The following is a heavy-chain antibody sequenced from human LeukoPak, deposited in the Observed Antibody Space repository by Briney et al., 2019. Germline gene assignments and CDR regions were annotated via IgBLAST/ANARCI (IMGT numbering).Heavy chain of an antibody. D-gene: IGHD1-20*01. CDR1: GDSINSYY. CDR3: ARGERISGTTAFDY. J-gene: IGHJ4*02. Sequence: SETLSLTCTVSGDSINSYYWSWIRQPPGKGLEWIGYIYYSGSSNYNSSLESRVTISIDRSKNHFSLKLSSVTAADTAVYYCARGERISGTTAFDYWGQGTLVTVSS. CDR2: IYYSGSS. V-gene: IGHV4-59*01.